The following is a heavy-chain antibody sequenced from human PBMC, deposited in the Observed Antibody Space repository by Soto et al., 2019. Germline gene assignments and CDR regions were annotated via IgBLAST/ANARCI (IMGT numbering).Heavy chain of an antibody. CDR3: AKEQVGYGGGFDY. CDR2: IRGSGSST. D-gene: IGHD5-18*01. Sequence: PGGSLRLSCAASGFTFSSYAMSWVRQAPGKGLEWVSAIRGSGSSTYYADSVKGRFTISRDNSKNTLNLQMSSLRAEDTAVYYCAKEQVGYGGGFDYWGQGTLVTVSS. V-gene: IGHV3-23*01. J-gene: IGHJ4*02. CDR1: GFTFSSYA.